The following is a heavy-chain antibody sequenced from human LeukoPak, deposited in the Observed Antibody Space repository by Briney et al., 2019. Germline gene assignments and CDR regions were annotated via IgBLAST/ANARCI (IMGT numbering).Heavy chain of an antibody. CDR1: GFTFSSYS. CDR3: ARDPTFPLNFDY. J-gene: IGHJ4*02. V-gene: IGHV3-21*01. Sequence: PGGSLRLSCAASGFTFSSYSMNWVRQAPGKGLEWVSFISSSSSYIYYADSVKGRFTISRDNAKNSLYLQMNSLRAEDTAVYYCARDPTFPLNFDYWGQGTLVTVSS. CDR2: ISSSSSYI. D-gene: IGHD3-16*01.